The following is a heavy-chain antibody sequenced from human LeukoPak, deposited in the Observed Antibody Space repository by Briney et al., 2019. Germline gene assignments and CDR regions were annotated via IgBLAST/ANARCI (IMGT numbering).Heavy chain of an antibody. J-gene: IGHJ4*02. CDR2: TRNKANSYTT. V-gene: IGHV3-72*01. CDR3: ATSVVPATPFDY. CDR1: GFTFSDHY. D-gene: IGHD2-21*02. Sequence: GGSLRLSCAASGFTFSDHYMDWVRQAPGKGLEWVGRTRNKANSYTTEYAASVEGRSTISRADSKNSMFLHMNSLKTEDTAMYYCATSVVPATPFDYWGQGTLVTVSS.